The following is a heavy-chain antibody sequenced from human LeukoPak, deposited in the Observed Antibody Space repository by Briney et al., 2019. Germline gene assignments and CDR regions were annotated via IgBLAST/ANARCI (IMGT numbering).Heavy chain of an antibody. D-gene: IGHD3-22*01. CDR2: IYHTGST. J-gene: IGHJ4*02. V-gene: IGHV4-38-2*02. CDR3: ARDRGDYYDSSGLLDY. Sequence: SETLSLTCTVSGYSISSGYYWGWIWQPPGKGLEWIGSIYHTGSTYYNPSLKSRVTISVDTSKNHFSLKLSSVTAADTAVYYCARDRGDYYDSSGLLDYWGQGTLVTVSS. CDR1: GYSISSGYY.